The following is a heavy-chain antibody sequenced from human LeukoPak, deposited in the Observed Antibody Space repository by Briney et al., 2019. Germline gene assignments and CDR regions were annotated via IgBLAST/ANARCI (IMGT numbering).Heavy chain of an antibody. V-gene: IGHV4-59*01. CDR3: ARDGQPGWFDP. CDR2: IYYSGST. Sequence: SETLSLTCAVYGGSFSGYYWSWIRQPPGKGLEWIGYIYYSGSTNYNPSLKSRVTISVDTSKNQFSLKLSSVTAADTAVYYCARDGQPGWFDPWGQGTLVTVSS. D-gene: IGHD6-13*01. CDR1: GGSFSGYY. J-gene: IGHJ5*02.